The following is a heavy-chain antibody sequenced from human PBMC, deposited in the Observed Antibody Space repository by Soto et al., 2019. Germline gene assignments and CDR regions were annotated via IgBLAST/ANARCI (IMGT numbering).Heavy chain of an antibody. D-gene: IGHD2-8*01. CDR1: GFTFSSYG. Sequence: QVQLVESGGGVVQPGRSLRLSCAASGFTFSSYGMHWVRQAPGKGLEWVAVISYDGSNKYYADSVKGRFTLSRDNSKNTLYLQMNSLRAEDTAVYYCAKGAVLMVYASPDYWGQGSLVTVSS. J-gene: IGHJ4*02. CDR2: ISYDGSNK. CDR3: AKGAVLMVYASPDY. V-gene: IGHV3-30*18.